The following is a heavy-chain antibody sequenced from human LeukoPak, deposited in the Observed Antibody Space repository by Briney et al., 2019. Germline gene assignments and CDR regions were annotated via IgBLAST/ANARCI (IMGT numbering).Heavy chain of an antibody. Sequence: GGSLRLSCAASGFTFSSYAMHWVRQAPGKGLEWVAVISYDGSNKYYADSVKGRFTISRDNSKNTLYLQMSSLRGEDTAVYYCAREKADYYDSSGHAFGIWGQGTMVTVSS. D-gene: IGHD3-22*01. CDR3: AREKADYYDSSGHAFGI. CDR1: GFTFSSYA. CDR2: ISYDGSNK. V-gene: IGHV3-30-3*01. J-gene: IGHJ3*02.